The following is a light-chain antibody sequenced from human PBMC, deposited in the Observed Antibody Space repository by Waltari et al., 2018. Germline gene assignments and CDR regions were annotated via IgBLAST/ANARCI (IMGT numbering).Light chain of an antibody. CDR1: QSIGNY. Sequence: DIQMTQSPSSLSAVVGDRVTITRRASQSIGNYLNWYQQKPGKAPQLLIYSASSLQRGVPSRFSGRGSGTEFSLTISGLQPDDFATYYCQESYSSPPSTFGQGTKVDIK. CDR3: QESYSSPPST. V-gene: IGKV1-39*01. J-gene: IGKJ1*01. CDR2: SAS.